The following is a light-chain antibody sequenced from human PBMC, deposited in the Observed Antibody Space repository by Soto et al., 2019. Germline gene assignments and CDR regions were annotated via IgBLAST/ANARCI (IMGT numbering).Light chain of an antibody. CDR3: AAWDDSLNGHV. Sequence: QSALTQPHSASATPGQRVTIPCSGKSSNIGTSSVHWFQQLPETAPKLLISTTNPRPSGVPERFSGSKSGTSASLAISGLQSEDEADYYCAAWDDSLNGHVFGTGTKVTVL. V-gene: IGLV1-44*01. CDR1: SSNIGTSS. J-gene: IGLJ1*01. CDR2: TTN.